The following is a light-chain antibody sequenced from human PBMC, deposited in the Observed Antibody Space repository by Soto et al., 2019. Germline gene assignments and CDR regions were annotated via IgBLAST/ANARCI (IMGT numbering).Light chain of an antibody. V-gene: IGLV2-14*01. CDR2: EVT. CDR1: SSDVGGYKY. J-gene: IGLJ3*02. Sequence: QSALTQPASVSGSPRQSITISCTGTSSDVGGYKYVSWYQRHPGKAPKLIIYEVTNRPSGISNRFSGSKSGNTASLTISGLQAEDEAEYYCSSHTSSSTWVFGGGTKLTVL. CDR3: SSHTSSSTWV.